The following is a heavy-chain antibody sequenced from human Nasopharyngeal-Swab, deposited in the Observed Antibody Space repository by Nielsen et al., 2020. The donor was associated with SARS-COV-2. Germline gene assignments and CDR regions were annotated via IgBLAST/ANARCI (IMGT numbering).Heavy chain of an antibody. Sequence: SQTLSLTCAISGDSVSSSSAAWNWIRQSPSRGLEWLGRTYYRSKWYNDYAVSVKSRITINPDQSKNQFSLHLNSVTPEDTAVYYCARARGAYGDYYYYYYTDVWGKGTTVTVSS. D-gene: IGHD4-17*01. CDR3: ARARGAYGDYYYYYYTDV. CDR2: TYYRSKWYN. V-gene: IGHV6-1*01. J-gene: IGHJ6*03. CDR1: GDSVSSSSAA.